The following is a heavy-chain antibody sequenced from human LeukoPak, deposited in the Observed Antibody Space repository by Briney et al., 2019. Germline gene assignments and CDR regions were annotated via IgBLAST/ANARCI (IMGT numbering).Heavy chain of an antibody. CDR3: ASAARDRNY. CDR1: GGSFSGYY. CDR2: INHSGST. J-gene: IGHJ4*02. D-gene: IGHD6-6*01. V-gene: IGHV4-34*01. Sequence: PSETLSLTCAVYGGSFSGYYWSWIRQPPGKGLEWIGEINHSGSTNYNPSLKSRVTISVDTSKNQFSLKLSSVTAADTAVYYCASAARDRNYWGQGTLVTVSS.